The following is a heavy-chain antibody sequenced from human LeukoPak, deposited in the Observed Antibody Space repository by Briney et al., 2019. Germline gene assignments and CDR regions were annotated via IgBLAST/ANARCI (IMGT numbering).Heavy chain of an antibody. CDR1: GGSISSSSYY. V-gene: IGHV4-39*01. D-gene: IGHD4-17*01. CDR3: ARRRVTVTTPLDAFDI. J-gene: IGHJ3*02. CDR2: IYYSGST. Sequence: SETLSLTCTVSGGSISSSSYYWGWIRQPPGKGLEWIGSIYYSGSTYYNPSFKSRVTISVDTSKNQFSLKLSSVTAADTAVYYCARRRVTVTTPLDAFDIWGQGTMVTVSS.